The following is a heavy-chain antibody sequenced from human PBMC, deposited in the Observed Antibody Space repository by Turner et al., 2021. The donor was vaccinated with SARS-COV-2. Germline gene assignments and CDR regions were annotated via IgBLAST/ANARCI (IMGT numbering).Heavy chain of an antibody. V-gene: IGHV4-39*01. Sequence: QLHLQESGPGLVKPSETLSLTCPVSGGSISSSSYYWGWIRQPPGKGLEWIGSIYYSGSTYYNQSLKSRVTISVDTTKNQLSLKRSSVTAADTAVYYCARLRPTQNFDYWGQGTLVTVSS. D-gene: IGHD1-1*01. J-gene: IGHJ4*02. CDR1: GGSISSSSYY. CDR3: ARLRPTQNFDY. CDR2: IYYSGST.